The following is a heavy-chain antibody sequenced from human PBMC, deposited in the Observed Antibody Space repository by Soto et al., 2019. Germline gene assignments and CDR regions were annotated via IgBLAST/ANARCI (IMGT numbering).Heavy chain of an antibody. CDR1: GGSISSSSYY. Sequence: QLQLQESGPGLVKPSETLSLTCTVSGGSISSSSYYWGWVRQPPGKGLEWIGSIYYRGSIYYNPSLKSLVTISVDTSKNQFSLKMSSVTAADTAVYYCARRLTAIPFTYWYLDLWGRGTLLTVSS. CDR2: IYYRGSI. CDR3: ARRLTAIPFTYWYLDL. V-gene: IGHV4-39*01. D-gene: IGHD2-2*02. J-gene: IGHJ2*01.